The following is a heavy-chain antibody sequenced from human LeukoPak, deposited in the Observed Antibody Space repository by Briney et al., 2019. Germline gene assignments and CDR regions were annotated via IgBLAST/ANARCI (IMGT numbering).Heavy chain of an antibody. D-gene: IGHD2-21*02. CDR2: IFYSGTT. CDR3: ARHDVVPVIRRGFDF. Sequence: SETLSLTCTVSGGSVSGYYWSWIRRPPGRGLEWIGYIFYSGTTLYSPSLKSRVTMSVDTSENQFSLKLSSVTAADTAVYYCARHDVVPVIRRGFDFWGQGMLVSVSS. V-gene: IGHV4-59*08. J-gene: IGHJ4*02. CDR1: GGSVSGYY.